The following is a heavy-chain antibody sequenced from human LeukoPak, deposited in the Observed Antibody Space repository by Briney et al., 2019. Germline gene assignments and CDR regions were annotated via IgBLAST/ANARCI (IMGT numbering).Heavy chain of an antibody. CDR1: GGSISNYY. J-gene: IGHJ4*02. V-gene: IGHV4-59*01. D-gene: IGHD6-19*01. CDR3: ARVSAVAGTRLFHY. CDR2: IYYSGTT. Sequence: SETLSLTCTVSGGSISNYYWNWIRQPPGKGLEWIGFIYYSGTTNYNPSLKSRVTISLDASKNQFSLKVTSVTAADTAVYYCARVSAVAGTRLFHYWGQGTLVTVSS.